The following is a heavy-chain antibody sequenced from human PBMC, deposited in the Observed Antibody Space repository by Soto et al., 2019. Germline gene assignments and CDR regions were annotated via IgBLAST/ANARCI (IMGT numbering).Heavy chain of an antibody. V-gene: IGHV4-31*03. J-gene: IGHJ4*02. CDR1: GGSIGSGSDY. Sequence: SETLSLTCTVSGGSIGSGSDYWTWIRQHPGKGLEWIGHIYSTESTNYNPSLKSRLTISVDMSASQFSLKLSSVTVADTAVYYCARSDSSTKTRYYFDRWGQGTLVTVSS. CDR3: ARSDSSTKTRYYFDR. D-gene: IGHD3-22*01. CDR2: IYSTEST.